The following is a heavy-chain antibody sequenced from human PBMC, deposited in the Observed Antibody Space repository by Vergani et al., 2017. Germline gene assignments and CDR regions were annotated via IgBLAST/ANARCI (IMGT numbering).Heavy chain of an antibody. Sequence: QVQLVQSGAEVKKPGASVKVSCKASGYTFTSYYMHWVRQAPGQLLDWMGIINPSGGSTSYATKFQGRVTMTRDKSTSTVYMELSSLRSEDTAVYYCARRYGSGSYSPSAFDYWGQGTLVTVSS. V-gene: IGHV1-46*01. CDR1: GYTFTSYY. CDR3: ARRYGSGSYSPSAFDY. J-gene: IGHJ4*02. CDR2: INPSGGST. D-gene: IGHD3-10*01.